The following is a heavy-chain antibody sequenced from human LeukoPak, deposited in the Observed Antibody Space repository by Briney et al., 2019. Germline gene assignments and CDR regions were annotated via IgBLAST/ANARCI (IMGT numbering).Heavy chain of an antibody. V-gene: IGHV1-69*13. CDR2: IIPIFGTA. J-gene: IGHJ4*02. CDR3: ARGGGGYSGSFTSDY. Sequence: SVKVSCKASGYTFSNYGVTWVRQAPGQGLEWMGGIIPIFGTANYAQKFQGRVTITADESTSTAYMELSSLRSEDTAVYYCARGGGGYSGSFTSDYWGQGTLVTVSS. CDR1: GYTFSNYG. D-gene: IGHD1-26*01.